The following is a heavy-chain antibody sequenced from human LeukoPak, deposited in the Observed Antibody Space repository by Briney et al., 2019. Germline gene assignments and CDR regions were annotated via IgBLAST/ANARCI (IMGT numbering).Heavy chain of an antibody. Sequence: GGSLRLSCAASGFDFGAYEMNWVRQAPGKGLEWVAYFAGSDTTKYYADSVRGRFTISRDNAKKSLYLQMNSLRAEDTALYYCTTLGYHLDSWGQGTLVTVSS. CDR1: GFDFGAYE. D-gene: IGHD3-22*01. V-gene: IGHV3-48*03. CDR3: TTLGYHLDS. J-gene: IGHJ4*02. CDR2: FAGSDTTK.